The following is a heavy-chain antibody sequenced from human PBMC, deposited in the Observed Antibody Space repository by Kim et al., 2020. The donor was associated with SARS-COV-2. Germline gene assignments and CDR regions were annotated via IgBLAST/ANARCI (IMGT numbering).Heavy chain of an antibody. D-gene: IGHD2-21*02. CDR1: GGSISSSSYY. V-gene: IGHV4-39*01. J-gene: IGHJ6*02. CDR3: ARLTLEVTAMLYGMDV. CDR2: IYYSGST. Sequence: SETLSLTCTVSGGSISSSSYYWGWIRQPPGKGLEWIGSIYYSGSTYYNPSLKSRVTISVDTSKNQFSLKLSSVTAADTAVYYCARLTLEVTAMLYGMDVWGQGTTVTVSS.